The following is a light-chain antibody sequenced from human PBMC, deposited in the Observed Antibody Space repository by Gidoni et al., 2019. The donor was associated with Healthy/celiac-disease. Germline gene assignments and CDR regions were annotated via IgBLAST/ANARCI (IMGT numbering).Light chain of an antibody. V-gene: IGKV3-11*01. Sequence: VLAQSPATLSLSPAERATITCRASQSVSSYLPWYQQKPREAPRLLIYDASTSATASPAGFSGSGAGTDYTLPISSLEPEDFAVYYCQQRSNWPPLTFGGXTKVEIK. J-gene: IGKJ4*01. CDR1: QSVSSY. CDR2: DAS. CDR3: QQRSNWPPLT.